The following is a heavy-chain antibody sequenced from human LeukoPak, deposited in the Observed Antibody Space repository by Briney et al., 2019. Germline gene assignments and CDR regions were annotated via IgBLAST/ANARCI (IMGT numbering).Heavy chain of an antibody. J-gene: IGHJ4*02. CDR2: ISGSGGST. CDR1: GFTFSSYW. D-gene: IGHD6-13*01. V-gene: IGHV3-23*01. Sequence: PGGSLRLSCAASGFTFSSYWMSWVRQAPGKGLEWVSAISGSGGSTYYADSVKGRFTISRDNSKNTLYLQMNSLRAEDTAVYYCVGSSSWNEDINYWGQGTLVTVSS. CDR3: VGSSSWNEDINY.